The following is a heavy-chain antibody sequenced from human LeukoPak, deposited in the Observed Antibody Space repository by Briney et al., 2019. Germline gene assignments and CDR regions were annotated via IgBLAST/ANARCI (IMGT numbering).Heavy chain of an antibody. CDR2: ISPDGSSA. V-gene: IGHV3-74*03. Sequence: PGGSLRLSCAVSGFSLCSYRKHVVRQAPGKGLVWVARISPDGSSALSADSVRGRFTISRDNADNTQYLQLNSLRAEDTAVYYCARVSFCPRCHNDYSGQGNLVTVSS. CDR3: ARVSFCPRCHNDY. D-gene: IGHD2/OR15-2a*01. J-gene: IGHJ4*02. CDR1: GFSLCSYR.